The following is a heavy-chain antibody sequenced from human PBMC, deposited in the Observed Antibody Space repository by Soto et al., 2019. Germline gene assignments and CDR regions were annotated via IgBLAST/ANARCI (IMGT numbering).Heavy chain of an antibody. CDR2: IIPIFGIA. V-gene: IGHV1-69*12. D-gene: IGHD2-15*01. CDR3: ASRGIVVVVKKKPDYDYYGMDV. J-gene: IGHJ6*02. Sequence: QVQLVQSGAEVKKPGSSVKVSCKASGGTFSSYAISWVRQAPGQGLEWMGGIIPIFGIANYAQKFQGRVTITADEATRTDYMELSSVRYEDTAVYYCASRGIVVVVKKKPDYDYYGMDVWGQGTTVTVSS. CDR1: GGTFSSYA.